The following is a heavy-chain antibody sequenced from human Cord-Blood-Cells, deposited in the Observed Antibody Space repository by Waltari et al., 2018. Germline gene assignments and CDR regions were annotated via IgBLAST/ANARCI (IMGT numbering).Heavy chain of an antibody. CDR1: GYTFTSYD. CDR3: ARESGSSWYIASNYYGMDV. D-gene: IGHD6-13*01. Sequence: QVQLVQSGAEVKKPGDSVKVSCKASGYTFTSYDINWVGQDTGHGLEWMGWMNPNSGNTGYAQKFQGRVTMTRNTSISTAYMGLSSLRSEDTAVYYCARESGSSWYIASNYYGMDVWGQGTTVTVSS. CDR2: MNPNSGNT. J-gene: IGHJ6*02. V-gene: IGHV1-8*01.